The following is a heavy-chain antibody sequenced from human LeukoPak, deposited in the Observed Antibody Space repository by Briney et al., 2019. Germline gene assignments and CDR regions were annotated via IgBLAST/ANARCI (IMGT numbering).Heavy chain of an antibody. D-gene: IGHD6-19*01. Sequence: GRSLRLSCAASGFTFSSYAMHWVRQAPGKGLEWVAVISYDGSNKYYADSVKGRFTISRDNSKNTLYLQMNSLRAEDTAVYYCARVRSSSGLDYWGQGTLVTVSS. CDR1: GFTFSSYA. CDR2: ISYDGSNK. J-gene: IGHJ4*02. CDR3: ARVRSSSGLDY. V-gene: IGHV3-30-3*01.